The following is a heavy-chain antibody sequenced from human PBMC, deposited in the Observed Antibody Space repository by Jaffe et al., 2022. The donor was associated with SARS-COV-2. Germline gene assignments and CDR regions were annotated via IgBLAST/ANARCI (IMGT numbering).Heavy chain of an antibody. Sequence: QDQLVQSGAEVKKPGASVKVSCKAFGSTFTSYAIHWMRQAPGQWLEWMGWINAGNGNTRSSQKFQGRITISRDASASIAYVDLSSLRSEDTAVYYCARGSYDSRGYPYFDYWGQGTLVTVSS. D-gene: IGHD3-22*01. CDR3: ARGSYDSRGYPYFDY. J-gene: IGHJ4*02. CDR1: GSTFTSYA. V-gene: IGHV1-3*01. CDR2: INAGNGNT.